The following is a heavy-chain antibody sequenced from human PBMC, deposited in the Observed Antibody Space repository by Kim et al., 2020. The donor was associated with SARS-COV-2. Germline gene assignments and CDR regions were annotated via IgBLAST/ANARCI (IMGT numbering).Heavy chain of an antibody. J-gene: IGHJ5*02. CDR3: ARAVAANWFDP. V-gene: IGHV3-7*04. Sequence: TSYVDSVKGRFTSSRDNAKNSLYLQMSSLRPDDTALYYCARAVAANWFDPWGQGTLVTVSS. D-gene: IGHD6-19*01. CDR2: T.